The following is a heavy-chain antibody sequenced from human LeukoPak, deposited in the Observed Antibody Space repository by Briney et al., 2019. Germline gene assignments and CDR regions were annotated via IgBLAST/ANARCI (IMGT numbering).Heavy chain of an antibody. Sequence: PGGSLRLSCAASGFTFDDYAMHWVRQAPGKGLEWVSLISGDGGSTYYADSVKGRSTISRDNSKNSLYLQMNSLRTEDTALYYCAKTLTGYLAALWFDPWGQGTLVTVSS. D-gene: IGHD3-16*02. V-gene: IGHV3-43*02. CDR3: AKTLTGYLAALWFDP. CDR1: GFTFDDYA. CDR2: ISGDGGST. J-gene: IGHJ5*02.